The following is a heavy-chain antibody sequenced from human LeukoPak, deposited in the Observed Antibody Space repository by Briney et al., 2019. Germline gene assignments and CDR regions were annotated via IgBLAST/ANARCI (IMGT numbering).Heavy chain of an antibody. V-gene: IGHV3-30*02. CDR1: GFTFSSYG. CDR3: AYSWNDEPTWFDP. D-gene: IGHD1-1*01. J-gene: IGHJ5*02. CDR2: IRYDGSNK. Sequence: GGSLRLSCAASGFTFSSYGMHWVRQAPGKGLEWVAFIRYDGSNKYYADSVKGRFTISRDNSKNTLYLQMNSLRAEDTAVYYCAYSWNDEPTWFDPWGQGTLVTVSS.